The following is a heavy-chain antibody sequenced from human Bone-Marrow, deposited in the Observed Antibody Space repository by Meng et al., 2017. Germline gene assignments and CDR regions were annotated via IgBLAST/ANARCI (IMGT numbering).Heavy chain of an antibody. D-gene: IGHD5-18*01. Sequence: QVQLQQGGAGLLKPSETMSPTCAVYGGSFSGYYWSWIRQPPGKGLEWIGEINHSGSTNYNPSLKSRVTISVDTSKNQFSLKLSSVTAADTAVYYCARGSWLQLWLQDYWGQGTLVTVSS. CDR1: GGSFSGYY. CDR3: ARGSWLQLWLQDY. CDR2: INHSGST. V-gene: IGHV4-34*01. J-gene: IGHJ4*02.